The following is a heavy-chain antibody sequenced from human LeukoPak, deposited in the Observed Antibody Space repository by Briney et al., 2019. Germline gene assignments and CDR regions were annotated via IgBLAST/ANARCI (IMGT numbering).Heavy chain of an antibody. CDR2: IYASGST. J-gene: IGHJ4*02. D-gene: IGHD6-19*01. CDR3: ARGSNGGWRSLDY. CDR1: GDSISGYY. V-gene: IGHV4-4*07. Sequence: SETLSLTCTVSGDSISGYYWSWIRQPAGKGLEWIGRIYASGSTNYNPSLRSRVTMSVDTSKSQFSQTLSSVTAADTAVYYCARGSNGGWRSLDYWGQGALVTVSS.